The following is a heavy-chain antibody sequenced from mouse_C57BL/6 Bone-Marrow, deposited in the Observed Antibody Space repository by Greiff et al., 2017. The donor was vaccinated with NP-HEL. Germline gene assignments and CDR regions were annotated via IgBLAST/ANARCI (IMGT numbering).Heavy chain of an antibody. J-gene: IGHJ4*01. CDR1: GYTFTDYY. CDR3: ARLRSNPYVMDY. CDR2: INPYNGGT. D-gene: IGHD2-5*01. Sequence: VQLQQSGPVLVKPGASVKMSCKASGYTFTDYYMNWVKQSHGKSLEWIGVINPYNGGTSYNQKFKGKATLTVDKSSSTAYMELNSLTSEDSAVYYCARLRSNPYVMDYWGQGTSVTVSS. V-gene: IGHV1-19*01.